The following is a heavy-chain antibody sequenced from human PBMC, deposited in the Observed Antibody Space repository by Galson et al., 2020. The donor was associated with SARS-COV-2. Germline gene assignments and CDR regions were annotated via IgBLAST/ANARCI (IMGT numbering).Heavy chain of an antibody. Sequence: GESLKISCAASGFTVTNYALTWVRQAPGKGLEWVASISGSGNSIYYTDSVRGRFTMSRDTSKNTLYLQVNSLRADDTAVYYCARMGARVAGVFYYYGMDVWGHGTTVTVS. CDR2: ISGSGNSI. D-gene: IGHD6-19*01. CDR1: GFTVTNYA. J-gene: IGHJ6*02. V-gene: IGHV3-23*01. CDR3: ARMGARVAGVFYYYGMDV.